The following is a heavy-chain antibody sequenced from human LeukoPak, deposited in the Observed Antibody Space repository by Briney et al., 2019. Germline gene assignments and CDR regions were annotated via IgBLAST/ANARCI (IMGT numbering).Heavy chain of an antibody. CDR1: GFTFSSYG. V-gene: IGHV3-30*03. CDR3: ARVSGSGYHLFFDY. Sequence: PGGSLRLSCAASGFTFSSYGMHWVRQAPGKGLEWVAVISYDGSNKYYADSVRGRFSISRDNSKNTLYLEVNSLRPEDTTVYYCARVSGSGYHLFFDYWGQGTLVTVSS. CDR2: ISYDGSNK. J-gene: IGHJ4*02. D-gene: IGHD5-12*01.